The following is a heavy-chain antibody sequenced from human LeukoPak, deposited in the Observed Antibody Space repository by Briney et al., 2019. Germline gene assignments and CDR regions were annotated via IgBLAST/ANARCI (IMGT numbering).Heavy chain of an antibody. CDR3: ARHAIPYYYGSGIDY. V-gene: IGHV4-39*01. CDR1: GGSISSSSYY. Sequence: SETQSLTCTVSGGSISSSSYYWGWIRQPPGKGLEWLGSIYYSGSTYYNPSLKSRVTISVDTSKNQFSLKLSSVTAADTAVYYCARHAIPYYYGSGIDYWGQGTLVTVSS. D-gene: IGHD3-10*01. CDR2: IYYSGST. J-gene: IGHJ4*02.